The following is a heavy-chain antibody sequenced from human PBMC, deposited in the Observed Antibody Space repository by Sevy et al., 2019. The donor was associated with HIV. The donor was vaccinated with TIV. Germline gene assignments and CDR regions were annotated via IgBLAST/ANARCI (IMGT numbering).Heavy chain of an antibody. CDR3: ARDNLLPIMVSMVRGALSYYFDY. CDR2: IWYDGINR. J-gene: IGHJ4*02. V-gene: IGHV3-33*01. Sequence: GGSLRLSCAASGFTFSNYGMHWVRQAPGKGLEWVAVIWYDGINRYYADSVKGRFTISRDNSKNTLYLQMNSLRAEDTAVYSCARDNLLPIMVSMVRGALSYYFDYWGQGTLVTVSS. D-gene: IGHD3-10*01. CDR1: GFTFSNYG.